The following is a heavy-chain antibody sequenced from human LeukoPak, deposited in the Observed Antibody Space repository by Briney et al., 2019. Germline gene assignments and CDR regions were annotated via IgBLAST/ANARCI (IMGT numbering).Heavy chain of an antibody. Sequence: SETLSLTCTVSGGSISSTSYQWGWIRQPPGKGLEWIGSFYYSGSTYYNPSLKSRVTISVDTSKNQFSLKLSSVTAADTAVYYCARPYSSSWYSLDPDYYMDVWGKGTTVTISS. CDR2: FYYSGST. CDR3: ARPYSSSWYSLDPDYYMDV. CDR1: GGSISSTSYQ. J-gene: IGHJ6*03. D-gene: IGHD6-13*01. V-gene: IGHV4-39*01.